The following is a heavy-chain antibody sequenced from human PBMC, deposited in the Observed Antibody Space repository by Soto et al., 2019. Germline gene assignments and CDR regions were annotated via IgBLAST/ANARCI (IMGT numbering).Heavy chain of an antibody. D-gene: IGHD1-1*01. CDR3: ERNLRQRMYFLDY. CDR1: GYTFTDYY. J-gene: IGHJ4*02. CDR2: INPNSGGT. V-gene: IGHV1-2*04. Sequence: QVQLVQSGAELKKPGASVKVSCKASGYTFTDYYIHWVRQAPGQGLEWMGRINPNSGGTTYAQKFQNSVTMTNDTSIRTAYLQLSRLTSDDRTVHFCERNLRQRMYFLDYCDRGTLLTISA.